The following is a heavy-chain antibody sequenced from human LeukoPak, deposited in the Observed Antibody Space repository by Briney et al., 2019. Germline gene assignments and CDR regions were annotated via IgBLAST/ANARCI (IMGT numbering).Heavy chain of an antibody. J-gene: IGHJ4*02. CDR3: AKTPGYGYNY. CDR2: ISGSGGST. D-gene: IGHD5-18*01. Sequence: GSLRLSCAASGFTFSSYAMSWVPPGPGKGLEWVSAISGSGGSTYYADPVKGRFTISRDNSKNTLYLQMNSLRAEDTAVYYCAKTPGYGYNYWGQGTLVTVSS. CDR1: GFTFSSYA. V-gene: IGHV3-23*01.